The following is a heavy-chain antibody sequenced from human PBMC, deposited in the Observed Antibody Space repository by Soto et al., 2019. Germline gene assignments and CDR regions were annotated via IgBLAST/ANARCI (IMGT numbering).Heavy chain of an antibody. V-gene: IGHV4-59*01. CDR1: GGSISSYY. D-gene: IGHD5-18*01. CDR3: ARDRYSYGYYFDY. Sequence: SETLSRTCTVSGGSISSYYWSWIRQPPGKGLEWIGYIYYSGSTNYNPSLKSRVTISVDTSKNQFSLKLSSVTAADTAVYYCARDRYSYGYYFDYWGQGTLVTVSS. J-gene: IGHJ4*02. CDR2: IYYSGST.